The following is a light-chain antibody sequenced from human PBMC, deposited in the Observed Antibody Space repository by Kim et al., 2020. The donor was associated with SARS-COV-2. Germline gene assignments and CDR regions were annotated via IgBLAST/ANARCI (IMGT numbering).Light chain of an antibody. CDR1: QSVSSS. CDR3: QQYSHWPPT. CDR2: GAS. J-gene: IGKJ1*01. Sequence: VSPGERATLSCRAMQSVSSSLAWYQQKPGQAHRLLIYGASTRATGIPARFSGSGSGTEFTLTISSLQFEDFAVYYCQQYSHWPPTFGQGTKVDIK. V-gene: IGKV3-15*01.